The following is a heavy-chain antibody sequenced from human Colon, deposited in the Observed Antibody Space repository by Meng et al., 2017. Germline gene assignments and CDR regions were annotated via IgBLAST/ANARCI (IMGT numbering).Heavy chain of an antibody. CDR1: GYTFTRYP. CDR2: ISAGDGNT. D-gene: IGHD3-10*01. V-gene: IGHV1-3*05. J-gene: IGHJ4*02. CDR3: ARGEEGDT. Sequence: QVQLVQPGPEEKKPDASVKVSCKSSGYTFTRYPIHWVHRAPGLRLEWMGLISAGDGNTKYSQKFQVRVPITRDTSASTSYMEFSGLTSEDTAVYYCARGEEGDTWGQGTLVTVSS.